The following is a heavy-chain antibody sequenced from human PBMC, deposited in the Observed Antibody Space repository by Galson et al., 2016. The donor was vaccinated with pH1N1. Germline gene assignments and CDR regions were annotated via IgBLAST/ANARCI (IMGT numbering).Heavy chain of an antibody. CDR2: LIPMFGTV. CDR1: GDTFSNYG. V-gene: IGHV1-69*13. Sequence: SVKVSCKAPGDTFSNYGVSWVRQAPGQGLEWMGGLIPMFGTVNYVQKLQGRVTITAEESSSTAYMELRRLTSEDTAVYSCARLRWVYGGNSNLYYYYYMDVWGKATAVTVSS. CDR3: ARLRWVYGGNSNLYYYYYMDV. J-gene: IGHJ6*03. D-gene: IGHD4-23*01.